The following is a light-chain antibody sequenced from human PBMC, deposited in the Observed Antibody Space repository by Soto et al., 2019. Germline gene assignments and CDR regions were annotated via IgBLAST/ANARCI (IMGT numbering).Light chain of an antibody. CDR1: SSDVGTYNR. V-gene: IGLV2-18*02. CDR3: RSYTSSSTYV. CDR2: EVS. J-gene: IGLJ1*01. Sequence: SALTQPPSVSGSPGQSVTISCTGTSSDVGTYNRVSWYQQPPGTAPKLMIYEVSNRPSGVPDRFSGSKSGNTASLTISGLQAEDEADYYCRSYTSSSTYVFGTGTKVTVL.